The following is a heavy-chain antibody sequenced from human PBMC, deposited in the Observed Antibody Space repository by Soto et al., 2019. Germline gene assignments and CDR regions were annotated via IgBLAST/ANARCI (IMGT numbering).Heavy chain of an antibody. V-gene: IGHV3-23*01. CDR1: GFTFSSYT. Sequence: GGSLRLSCAASGFTFSSYTMSWVRQASGKGLEWVSAISGSGGSTSYADSVKGRFTISRDNAKNTLYLQMNSLRAEDTAVYYCARDGYGYPLDYWGQGTLVTVSS. D-gene: IGHD5-18*01. J-gene: IGHJ4*02. CDR3: ARDGYGYPLDY. CDR2: ISGSGGST.